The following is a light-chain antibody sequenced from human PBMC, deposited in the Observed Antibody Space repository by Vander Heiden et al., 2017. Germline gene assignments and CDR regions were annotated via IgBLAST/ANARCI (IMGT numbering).Light chain of an antibody. CDR2: WAS. CDR1: QSVLSSSNNKNY. V-gene: IGKV4-1*01. Sequence: DIVMTQSPDSLAVSLGERATINCKSSQSVLSSSNNKNYLTWFQQKPGQPPKLLIDWASTRESGVPDRFSGSGSGTDFILTISSLQAEDVAVYYCQQYYNIPRTFGQGTKVEIK. CDR3: QQYYNIPRT. J-gene: IGKJ1*01.